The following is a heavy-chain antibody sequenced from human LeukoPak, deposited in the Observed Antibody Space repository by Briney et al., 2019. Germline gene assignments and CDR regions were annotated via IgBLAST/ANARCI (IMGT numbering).Heavy chain of an antibody. CDR2: LYSDGNT. D-gene: IGHD1-14*01. Sequence: PGGSLRLSCAASGFTVITNDMTWVRQAPGKGLEWLSVLYSDGNTKYADSVQGRFTISRDNSKNTLYLEMNSLSPDDTAVYYCARGVEPLAANTLAYWGQGTLVTVCS. CDR3: ARGVEPLAANTLAY. J-gene: IGHJ4*02. CDR1: GFTVITND. V-gene: IGHV3-53*01.